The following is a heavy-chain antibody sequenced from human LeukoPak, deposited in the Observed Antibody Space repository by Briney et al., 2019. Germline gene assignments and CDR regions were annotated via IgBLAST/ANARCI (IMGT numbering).Heavy chain of an antibody. CDR1: GGTFSNYA. CDR3: ARGWDYDSGGRPTAYVY. D-gene: IGHD3-22*01. Sequence: VKVSCKASGGTFSNYAINWVRQAPGQGLEWMGGIIPIFGTANYAQKFQGRVTITADKSTSTVYMEPNSLKSEDTAVYYCARGWDYDSGGRPTAYVYWGQGTPVTVSS. V-gene: IGHV1-69*13. CDR2: IIPIFGTA. J-gene: IGHJ4*02.